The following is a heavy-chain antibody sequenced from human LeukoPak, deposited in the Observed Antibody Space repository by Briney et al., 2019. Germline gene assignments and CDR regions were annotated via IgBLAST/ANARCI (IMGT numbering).Heavy chain of an antibody. Sequence: ASVKVSCKASGYTFTGYYMHWVRQAPGQGREWMGRINPNSGGTNYAQKFQGRVTMTRDTSISTAYMELRRLRSDDTAVYYCARETGGFLGVNVDTYYFDYWGQGTLVTVSS. CDR1: GYTFTGYY. V-gene: IGHV1-2*06. CDR3: ARETGGFLGVNVDTYYFDY. D-gene: IGHD7-27*01. CDR2: INPNSGGT. J-gene: IGHJ4*02.